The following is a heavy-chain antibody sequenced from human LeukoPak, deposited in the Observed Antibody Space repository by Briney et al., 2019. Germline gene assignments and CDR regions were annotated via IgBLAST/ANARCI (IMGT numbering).Heavy chain of an antibody. Sequence: PSETLSLTCTVSGGSISSSSYYWGWIRQPPGKGLEWIGSIYYSGSTYYNPSLKSRVTISVDTSKNQFSLKLSSVTAADTAVYYCARVRVGSSSSLPALLRFDYWGQGTLVTVSS. CDR1: GGSISSSSYY. J-gene: IGHJ4*02. CDR2: IYYSGST. V-gene: IGHV4-39*01. D-gene: IGHD6-6*01. CDR3: ARVRVGSSSSLPALLRFDY.